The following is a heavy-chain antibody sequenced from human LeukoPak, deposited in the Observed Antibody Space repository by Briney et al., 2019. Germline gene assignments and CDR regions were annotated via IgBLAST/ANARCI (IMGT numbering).Heavy chain of an antibody. CDR2: IIPIFGTA. CDR1: GGTFISYA. J-gene: IGHJ1*01. CDR3: ATVVTARSEYFQH. Sequence: ASVKVSCKAAGGTFISYAISWVRQAPGQGREWMGRIIPIFGTANYAQKLQGRVTITTDESTSTAYMELSSLRSEDTAVYYCATVVTARSEYFQHWGQGTLVTVSS. D-gene: IGHD2-21*02. V-gene: IGHV1-69*05.